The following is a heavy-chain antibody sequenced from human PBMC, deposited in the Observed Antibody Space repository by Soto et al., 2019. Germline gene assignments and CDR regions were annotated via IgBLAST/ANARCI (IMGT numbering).Heavy chain of an antibody. CDR3: AKDSTVCSSTSCYAGAFDI. CDR2: ISGRGGSI. Sequence: GGSLRLSCAASGFTFNSYALSWVRQAPGEGLEWVSAISGRGGSIYYADSVKGRFTISRDNSKNTLYLQMNSLRAEDTAIYFCAKDSTVCSSTSCYAGAFDIWGQGTMVTVSS. D-gene: IGHD2-2*01. V-gene: IGHV3-23*01. CDR1: GFTFNSYA. J-gene: IGHJ3*02.